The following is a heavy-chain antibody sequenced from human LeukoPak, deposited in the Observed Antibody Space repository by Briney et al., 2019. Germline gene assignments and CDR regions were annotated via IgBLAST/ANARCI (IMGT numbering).Heavy chain of an antibody. D-gene: IGHD3-10*01. CDR3: IRHVEFQRPY. Sequence: GGSLRLSCAASGMSLSDSAMSWVRQAPGKGLEWLAHIRSRTKGYATAYAASVTGRFVISRDDVKNMAFLQMTSLETEDTAVYYCIRHVEFQRPYWAQGVQVTVSS. CDR2: IRSRTKGYAT. J-gene: IGHJ4*02. CDR1: GMSLSDSA. V-gene: IGHV3-73*01.